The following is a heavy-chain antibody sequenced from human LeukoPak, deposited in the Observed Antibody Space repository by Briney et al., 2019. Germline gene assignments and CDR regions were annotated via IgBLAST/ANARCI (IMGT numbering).Heavy chain of an antibody. CDR2: INSDGSST. D-gene: IGHD1/OR15-1a*01. V-gene: IGHV3-74*01. J-gene: IGHJ4*02. CDR1: GFTFSSYW. Sequence: PGGSLRLSCAASGFTFSSYWMHWVRQAPGKGLVWVSRINSDGSSTSYADSVKGRFTIFRDNAKNTLYLQMNSLRAEDTAVYYCARVQAPARRPNKHWGQGTLVTLSS. CDR3: ARVQAPARRPNKH.